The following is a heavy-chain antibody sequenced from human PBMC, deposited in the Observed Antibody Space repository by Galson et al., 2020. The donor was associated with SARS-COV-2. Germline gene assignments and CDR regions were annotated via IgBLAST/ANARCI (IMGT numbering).Heavy chain of an antibody. Sequence: GESLKISCTISGFKFSDSPVYWVRQASGKGLEWIGRIRSKVYNSATLYAASVQGRFTISRDDSRNTSFLEMSSLKTGDTAVYFCTTLPWWGQGTLVTVSS. J-gene: IGHJ4*02. CDR3: TTLPW. CDR2: IRSKVYNSAT. CDR1: GFKFSDSP. V-gene: IGHV3-73*01.